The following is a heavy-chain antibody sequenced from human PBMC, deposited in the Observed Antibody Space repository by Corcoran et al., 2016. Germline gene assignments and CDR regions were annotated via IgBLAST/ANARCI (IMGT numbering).Heavy chain of an antibody. CDR2: TYYRSKWYN. V-gene: IGHV6-1*01. D-gene: IGHD3-22*01. CDR3: ARALGTYYYDSSGYYYGQDWFDP. J-gene: IGHJ5*02. CDR1: GDSVSSNSAA. Sequence: QVQLQQSGPGLVKPSQTLSLTCAISGDSVSSNSAAWNWIRQSPSRGLEWLGRTYYRSKWYNDYAVSVKSRITINPDTSKNQFSLQLNSVTPEDTAVYYCARALGTYYYDSSGYYYGQDWFDPWGQGTLVTVSS.